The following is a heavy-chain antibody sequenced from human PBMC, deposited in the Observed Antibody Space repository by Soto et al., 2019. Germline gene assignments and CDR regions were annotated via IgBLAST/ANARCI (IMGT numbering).Heavy chain of an antibody. CDR3: ARSYGSGSYGYFDP. CDR1: GGGFSSYA. CDR2: IIPIFGTV. D-gene: IGHD3-10*01. Sequence: QIQLLQSGAEVKKSGSSVKVSCKASGGGFSSYAINWVRQAPGQGLEWMGGIIPIFGTVNYAQKFQGRVTITADGLTTTVYLELNSLRSDDTAVYYCARSYGSGSYGYFDPWGQGTQVTVSS. V-gene: IGHV1-69*01. J-gene: IGHJ5*02.